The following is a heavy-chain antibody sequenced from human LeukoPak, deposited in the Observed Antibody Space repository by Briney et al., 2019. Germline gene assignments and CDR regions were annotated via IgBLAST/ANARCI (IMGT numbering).Heavy chain of an antibody. CDR3: AAGHYCSGGSCSRYFDL. V-gene: IGHV1-58*01. CDR2: IVVGSGNT. CDR1: GFTFTSSA. D-gene: IGHD2-15*01. J-gene: IGHJ2*01. Sequence: SVKVSCKASGFTFTSSAVQWVRQARGQRLEWVGWIVVGSGNTNYAQKFQERVTITRDMSTSTAYMELSSLRSEDTAVYYCAAGHYCSGGSCSRYFDLWGRGTLVTVSS.